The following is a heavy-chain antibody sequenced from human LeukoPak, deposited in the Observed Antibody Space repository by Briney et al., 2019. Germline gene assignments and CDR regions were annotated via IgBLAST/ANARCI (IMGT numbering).Heavy chain of an antibody. CDR3: ARDGCTNGVCYGDNWFDP. CDR2: ISSSSSYI. CDR1: GFTFSSYS. D-gene: IGHD2-8*01. Sequence: PGGSLRLSCAASGFTFSSYSMNWVRQAPGKGLEWVSSISSSSSYIYYADSVKGRFTISRDNAKNSLYLQMNSLRAEDTAVYYCARDGCTNGVCYGDNWFDPWGQGTLVTVSS. V-gene: IGHV3-21*01. J-gene: IGHJ5*02.